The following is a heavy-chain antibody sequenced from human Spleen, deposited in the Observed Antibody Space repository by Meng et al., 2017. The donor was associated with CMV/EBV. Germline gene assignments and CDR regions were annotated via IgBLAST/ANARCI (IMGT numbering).Heavy chain of an antibody. CDR3: AKRYDILTGSGAVFDY. V-gene: IGHV3-66*02. J-gene: IGHJ4*02. CDR1: RFTVSTNY. Sequence: GESLKISCAASRFTVSTNYMSWVRQAPGKGLEWVSILYSDGTTYYADSVEGRFTISRDNSKNTLYLQMNSLRAEDTAVYYCAKRYDILTGSGAVFDYWGQGTLVTVSS. CDR2: LYSDGTT. D-gene: IGHD3-9*01.